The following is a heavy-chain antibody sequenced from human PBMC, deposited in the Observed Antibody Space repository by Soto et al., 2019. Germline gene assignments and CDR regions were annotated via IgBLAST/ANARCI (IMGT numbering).Heavy chain of an antibody. CDR3: ARDAGATGGWGFFDY. V-gene: IGHV3-30-3*01. CDR2: ISYDGSNK. J-gene: IGHJ4*02. Sequence: QVQLVESGGGVVQPGRSLRLSCAASGFTFNNYAMHWVRQAPGKGLEWVAVISYDGSNKYYADSVKGRFIISRDNSKNTLYVQMNGLRAEDTAVYYCARDAGATGGWGFFDYWGQGTLVTVSS. CDR1: GFTFNNYA. D-gene: IGHD1-26*01.